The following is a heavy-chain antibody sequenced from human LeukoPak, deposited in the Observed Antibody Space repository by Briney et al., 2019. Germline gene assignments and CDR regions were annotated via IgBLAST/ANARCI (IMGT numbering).Heavy chain of an antibody. V-gene: IGHV3-33*01. CDR3: ARENDGSGSYVLDY. J-gene: IGHJ4*02. D-gene: IGHD3-10*01. CDR1: GFTFSSYG. CDR2: IWYDGSNK. Sequence: GGSLRLSCAASGFTFSSYGMHWVRQAPGKGLEWVAVIWYDGSNKYYADSVKGRFTISRDNSKNTLYLQMNSLRAEDTAVYYCARENDGSGSYVLDYWGQGPLVTVSS.